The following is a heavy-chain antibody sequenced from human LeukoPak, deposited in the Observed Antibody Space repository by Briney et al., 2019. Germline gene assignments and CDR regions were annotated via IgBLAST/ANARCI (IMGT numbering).Heavy chain of an antibody. Sequence: TGGSLRLSCAASGFTFSSYAMSWVRQAPGKGLECISGFSGSGGSTYYADSVKGRFTISRDNSKNTLYLQMNSLRAEDTAVYYCAKDGGVRGPDYYYYMDVWGKGTTVTISS. V-gene: IGHV3-23*01. D-gene: IGHD3-10*01. J-gene: IGHJ6*03. CDR1: GFTFSSYA. CDR2: FSGSGGST. CDR3: AKDGGVRGPDYYYYMDV.